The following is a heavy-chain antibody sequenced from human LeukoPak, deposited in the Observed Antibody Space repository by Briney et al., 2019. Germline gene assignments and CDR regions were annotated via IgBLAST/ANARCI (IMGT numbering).Heavy chain of an antibody. J-gene: IGHJ4*02. Sequence: PGGSLRLSCAASGFTFSSYAMSWVRQAPGKGLEWVSTISISGGSTYYADSVKGRFTISRDNSKNTLYLQMNSLRAEDTAVYYCAKPRRPGIAAVIDYWGQGTLVTVSS. CDR3: AKPRRPGIAAVIDY. CDR2: ISISGGST. V-gene: IGHV3-23*01. D-gene: IGHD6-13*01. CDR1: GFTFSSYA.